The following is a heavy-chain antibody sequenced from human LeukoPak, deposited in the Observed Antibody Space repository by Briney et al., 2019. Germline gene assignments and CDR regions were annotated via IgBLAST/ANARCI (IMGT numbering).Heavy chain of an antibody. Sequence: PGGSLTLSCAASGFTFSSYGMHWVRQAPGKGLEWVALIWYDGGNTYYVDSVKGRFTISRDNFKNTLYLQMNSLRAEDTAVYYCARRDLDAFDIWGPGTMVTVSS. CDR3: ARRDLDAFDI. CDR2: IWYDGGNT. V-gene: IGHV3-33*08. CDR1: GFTFSSYG. J-gene: IGHJ3*02.